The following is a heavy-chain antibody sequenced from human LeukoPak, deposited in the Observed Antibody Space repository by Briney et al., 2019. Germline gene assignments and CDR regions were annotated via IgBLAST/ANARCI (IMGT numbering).Heavy chain of an antibody. D-gene: IGHD6-6*01. V-gene: IGHV3-7*01. CDR2: IKQDGSEK. CDR3: ARVTSYSSSSPGGY. J-gene: IGHJ4*02. Sequence: PGGSLRLSCAASGFTFSSYWMSWVRQAPGKGLEWVANIKQDGSEKYYVDSVKGRFTISRDNAKNSLYLQMNSLRAEGTAVYYCARVTSYSSSSPGGYWGQGTLVTVSS. CDR1: GFTFSSYW.